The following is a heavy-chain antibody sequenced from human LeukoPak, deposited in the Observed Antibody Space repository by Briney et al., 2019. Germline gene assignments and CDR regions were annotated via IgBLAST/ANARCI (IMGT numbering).Heavy chain of an antibody. CDR1: GFTFSSYS. Sequence: PGGSLRLSCAASGFTFSSYSMNWVRQAPGKGLEWVSSISSSSSCIYYADSVKGRFTISRDNAKNSLYLQMNSLRAEDTAVYYCARDEAFWTYYGMDVWGQGTTVTVSS. V-gene: IGHV3-21*01. D-gene: IGHD3/OR15-3a*01. J-gene: IGHJ6*02. CDR3: ARDEAFWTYYGMDV. CDR2: ISSSSSCI.